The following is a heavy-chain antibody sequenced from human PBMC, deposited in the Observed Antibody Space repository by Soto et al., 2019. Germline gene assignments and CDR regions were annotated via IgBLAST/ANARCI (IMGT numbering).Heavy chain of an antibody. Sequence: SETLSLTCTVSGGSISSGGYYWSWIRQHPGKGLEWIGYIYYSGSTYYNPSLKSRVTISVDTSKNQFSLKLSSVTAADTAVYYCARTLYYYDSSGYPIPYYFDYWGQGTLVTVSS. J-gene: IGHJ4*02. D-gene: IGHD3-22*01. CDR2: IYYSGST. V-gene: IGHV4-31*03. CDR3: ARTLYYYDSSGYPIPYYFDY. CDR1: GGSISSGGYY.